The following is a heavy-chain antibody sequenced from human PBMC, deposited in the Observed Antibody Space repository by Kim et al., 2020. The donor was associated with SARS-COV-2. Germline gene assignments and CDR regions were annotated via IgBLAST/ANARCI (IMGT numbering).Heavy chain of an antibody. Sequence: GGSLRLSCAASGFSFSSYWMHWVRQAPGKGLVWVSRINTDGSSTAYADSVKGRFTISKDNAENTGYLQMSSLRAAVTAAYYWARDSGSIVDYWGQGTLVTVSS. CDR3: ARDSGSIVDY. D-gene: IGHD3-10*01. CDR2: INTDGSST. CDR1: GFSFSSYW. V-gene: IGHV3-74*01. J-gene: IGHJ4*02.